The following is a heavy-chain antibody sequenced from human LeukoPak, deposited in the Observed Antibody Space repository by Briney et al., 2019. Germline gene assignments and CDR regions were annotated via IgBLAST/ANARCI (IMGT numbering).Heavy chain of an antibody. CDR1: GGSISSYY. Sequence: KPSETLSLTCTVSGGSISSYYWSWIRQPPGKGLEWIGYIYYSGSTNYNPSLKSRVTISVDTSKNQFSLKLSSVTAADTAVYYCARDGRLRGAEFDYWGQGTLVTVSS. V-gene: IGHV4-59*01. CDR2: IYYSGST. J-gene: IGHJ4*02. D-gene: IGHD6-25*01. CDR3: ARDGRLRGAEFDY.